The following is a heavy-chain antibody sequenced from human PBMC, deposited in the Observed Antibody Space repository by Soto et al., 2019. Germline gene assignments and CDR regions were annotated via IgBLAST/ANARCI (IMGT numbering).Heavy chain of an antibody. J-gene: IGHJ4*02. V-gene: IGHV4-59*05. CDR3: AGPAGELDY. CDR2: IYYSGST. D-gene: IGHD1-26*01. Sequence: PSETLSLTCTVSGGSISSYYWSWIRQPPGKGLEWIGSIYYSGSTYYNPSLKSRVTISVDTSKNQFSPKLSSVTAADTAVYYCAGPAGELDYWGQGTLVTVSS. CDR1: GGSISSYY.